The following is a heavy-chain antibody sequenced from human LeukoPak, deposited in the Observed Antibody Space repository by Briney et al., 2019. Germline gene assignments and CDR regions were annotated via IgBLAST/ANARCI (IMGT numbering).Heavy chain of an antibody. V-gene: IGHV3-74*01. J-gene: IGHJ4*02. CDR3: ATSRTFDY. Sequence: GGSLRLSCAASGFTFSSYWMHWVRQSPGKGLVWVSGINSDGSSTSYADSVKGRFTISRDNAKNTVYLQMNSLRAEDTAVYHCATSRTFDYWGQGTLVTVSS. CDR1: GFTFSSYW. CDR2: INSDGSST.